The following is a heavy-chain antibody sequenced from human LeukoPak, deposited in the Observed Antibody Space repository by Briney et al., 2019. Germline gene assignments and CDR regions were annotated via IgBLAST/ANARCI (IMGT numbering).Heavy chain of an antibody. D-gene: IGHD6-13*01. CDR2: ISGSGATI. CDR1: GLTFSSYE. V-gene: IGHV3-48*03. J-gene: IGHJ1*01. Sequence: GGSLRLSCAAAGLTFSSYEMYWVRQAPGKGLEWVSYISGSGATIYYADSVKGRFTISRDNANKSLYLHMSSLRVEDTAIYYCIPPAAGLRRTISTEYFQHWGQGALVTVSS. CDR3: IPPAAGLRRTISTEYFQH.